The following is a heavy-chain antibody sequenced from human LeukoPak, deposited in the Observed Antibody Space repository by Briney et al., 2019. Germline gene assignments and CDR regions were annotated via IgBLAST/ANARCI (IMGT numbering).Heavy chain of an antibody. Sequence: SETLSLTCTVSGVSISIYYWSWIRQPAGKGLEWVGRIYTSGSTNYNPSLNSRVTMSVDTSKNQFSLKLSSVTAADTAVYYCARATEYSGNFRGPEYFEHWGQGTLVTVSS. CDR1: GVSISIYY. CDR2: IYTSGST. V-gene: IGHV4-4*07. D-gene: IGHD1-26*01. J-gene: IGHJ1*01. CDR3: ARATEYSGNFRGPEYFEH.